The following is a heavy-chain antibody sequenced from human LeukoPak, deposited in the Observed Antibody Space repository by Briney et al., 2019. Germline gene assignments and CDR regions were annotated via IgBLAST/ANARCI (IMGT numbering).Heavy chain of an antibody. CDR3: ARDVEGYDFWSGYPPHDY. CDR2: ISNDGKYI. CDR1: GFTFSSYS. D-gene: IGHD3-3*01. V-gene: IGHV3-21*01. J-gene: IGHJ4*02. Sequence: GGSRRLSCAASGFTFSSYSMNWVRQAPGKGLEWVSSISNDGKYIYYADSVKGRFTISRDNAKSSLYLQMNRLRAEDTAVYYCARDVEGYDFWSGYPPHDYWGQGTLVTVSS.